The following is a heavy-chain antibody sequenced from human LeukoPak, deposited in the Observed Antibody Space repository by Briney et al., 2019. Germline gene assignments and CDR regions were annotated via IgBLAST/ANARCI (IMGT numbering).Heavy chain of an antibody. CDR3: ARGATDVTRWFDP. CDR1: GFTFSDSY. J-gene: IGHJ5*02. V-gene: IGHV3-69-1*01. Sequence: GGSLRLSSAASGFTFSDSYMTWVRQAPGKGLEWVSIISRASESIFYADSVKGRFTISRDNAKNSLYLQMNGLRAEDTAVYYCARGATDVTRWFDPWGQGTRVTVSS. CDR2: ISRASESI. D-gene: IGHD1-1*01.